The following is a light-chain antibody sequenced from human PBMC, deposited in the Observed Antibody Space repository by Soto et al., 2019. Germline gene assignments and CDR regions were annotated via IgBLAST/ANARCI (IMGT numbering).Light chain of an antibody. Sequence: DIQLTQSPSFLSASVGDRVTITCRASQGISSYLAWYQQKPGKAPKLLIYAASTLQSGVPSRFSGSGSGTEFTLTISSLQPEDFATYYCQQLNSYPQPFGQGTKVEIK. CDR2: AAS. V-gene: IGKV1-9*01. J-gene: IGKJ1*01. CDR1: QGISSY. CDR3: QQLNSYPQP.